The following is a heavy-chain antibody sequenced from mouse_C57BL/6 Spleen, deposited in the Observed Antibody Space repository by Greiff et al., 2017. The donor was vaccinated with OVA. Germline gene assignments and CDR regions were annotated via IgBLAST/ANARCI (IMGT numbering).Heavy chain of an antibody. J-gene: IGHJ2*01. D-gene: IGHD2-5*01. CDR1: GYTFTSYW. CDR3: ARDEDSNYPYFDY. Sequence: QVQLKQPGAELVRPGSSVKLSCKASGYTFTSYWMHWVKQRPIQGLEWIGNIDPSDSETHYNQKFKDKATLTVDKSSSTAYMQLSSLTSEDSAVYYCARDEDSNYPYFDYWGQGTTLTVSS. CDR2: IDPSDSET. V-gene: IGHV1-52*01.